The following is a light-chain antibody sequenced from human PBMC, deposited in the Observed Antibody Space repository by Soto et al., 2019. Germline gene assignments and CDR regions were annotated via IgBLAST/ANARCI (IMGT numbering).Light chain of an antibody. Sequence: EIVLTQSPATLALSPGERATLSCRASQSVGSYLAWYQHKPGQAPRLLIYDASNRATGIPARFSGSGSGTDFTLTISSLEPEDFAVYYCQQRNNWLTFGGGTKVEIK. CDR2: DAS. J-gene: IGKJ4*01. CDR1: QSVGSY. V-gene: IGKV3-11*01. CDR3: QQRNNWLT.